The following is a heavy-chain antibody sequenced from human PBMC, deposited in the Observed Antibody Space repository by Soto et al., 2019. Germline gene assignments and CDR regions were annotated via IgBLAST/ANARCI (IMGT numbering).Heavy chain of an antibody. V-gene: IGHV3-23*01. Sequence: PGGSLRLSCAASGFTFSSYAMSWVRQAPGKGLEWVSAISGSGGNTYYADSVKGRFTISRDNSKNTLYLQMNSLRAEDTAVYYCAKLPKYQLLPLYYYYYMDVWGKGTTVTVSS. CDR2: ISGSGGNT. CDR1: GFTFSSYA. J-gene: IGHJ6*03. D-gene: IGHD2-2*01. CDR3: AKLPKYQLLPLYYYYYMDV.